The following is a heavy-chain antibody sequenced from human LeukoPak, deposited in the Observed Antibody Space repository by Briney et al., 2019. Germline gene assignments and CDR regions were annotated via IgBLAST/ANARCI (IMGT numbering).Heavy chain of an antibody. V-gene: IGHV3-21*01. Sequence: AGGSLRLSCAASGFTFSSYSMNWVRQAPGKGLEWVSPISSSSYIYYSDSVKGRFTISRDNAKNSLSLQMNSLRAEDTAVYYCARHGGNAYWGQGTPVTVSS. D-gene: IGHD4-23*01. CDR2: ISSSSYI. J-gene: IGHJ4*02. CDR3: ARHGGNAY. CDR1: GFTFSSYS.